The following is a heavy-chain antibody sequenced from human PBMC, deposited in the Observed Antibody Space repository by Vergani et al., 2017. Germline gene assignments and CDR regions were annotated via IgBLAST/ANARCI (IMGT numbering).Heavy chain of an antibody. Sequence: VQLVQSGAEVKKPGESLKISCKGSGYSFTSYWIGWVRQAPGQGLEWMGGIIPIFGTANYAQKFQGRVTITADESTSTAYMELSSLRSEDTAVYYCARGQGYCSGGSCRVDPWGQGTLVTVSS. D-gene: IGHD2-15*01. CDR3: ARGQGYCSGGSCRVDP. CDR1: GYSFTSYW. CDR2: IIPIFGTA. J-gene: IGHJ5*02. V-gene: IGHV1-69*01.